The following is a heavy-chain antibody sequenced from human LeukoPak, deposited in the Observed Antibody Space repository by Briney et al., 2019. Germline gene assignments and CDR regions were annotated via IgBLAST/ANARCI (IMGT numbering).Heavy chain of an antibody. CDR3: ARDRVNWNDVGGLFDY. CDR2: INPTGGST. J-gene: IGHJ4*02. Sequence: ASVKVSCKASRYTFTNYYMHWVRQAPGQGLEWMGIINPTGGSTRYAQKFQDRFTMTRDTPTSTVYMELSSLRAEDTAVYYCARDRVNWNDVGGLFDYWGQGTLVTVSS. D-gene: IGHD1-1*01. CDR1: RYTFTNYY. V-gene: IGHV1-46*01.